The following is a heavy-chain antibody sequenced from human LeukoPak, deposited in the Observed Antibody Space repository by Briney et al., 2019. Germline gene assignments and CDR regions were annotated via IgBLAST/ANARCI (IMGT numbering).Heavy chain of an antibody. CDR3: ARAGYCSSTSCYRAADY. J-gene: IGHJ4*02. Sequence: SQTLSLTCTVSGGSISSGDYYWSWIRQPPGKGLEWIGYIYHSGSTYYSPSLKSRVTISVDRSKNQFSLKLSSVTAADTAVYYCARAGYCSSTSCYRAADYWGQGTLVTVSS. CDR2: IYHSGST. D-gene: IGHD2-2*02. CDR1: GGSISSGDYY. V-gene: IGHV4-30-4*01.